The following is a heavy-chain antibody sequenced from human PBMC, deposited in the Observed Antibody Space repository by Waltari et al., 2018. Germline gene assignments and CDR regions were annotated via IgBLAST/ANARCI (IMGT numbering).Heavy chain of an antibody. J-gene: IGHJ6*03. D-gene: IGHD2-21*01. CDR3: ARSDVVVAPARNNYYFPMEV. CDR1: GGSLSEYY. V-gene: IGHV4-34*02. Sequence: QVQLQQWGAGLLKPSETLSLTCAVYGGSLSEYYWSWVRQSPGQGLEWIGEVNASGGTNYNPSLKSRVSISLDTSKNQISLKVRSVTAADTAVYYCARSDVVVAPARNNYYFPMEVWGQGTTVTVSS. CDR2: VNASGGT.